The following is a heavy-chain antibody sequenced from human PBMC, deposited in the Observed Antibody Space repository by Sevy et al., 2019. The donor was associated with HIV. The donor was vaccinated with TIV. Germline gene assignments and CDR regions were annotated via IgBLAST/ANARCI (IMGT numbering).Heavy chain of an antibody. Sequence: GGSLRLSCAASGFTFSDYYMSWIRQAPGKGLEWISYISGSDGAIYYADSVKGRFSISRDNAKNSLYLQLTSLRPEDTAVYYCARDHVKDGDLGDYYYFAMDVWGQGTTVTVSS. D-gene: IGHD4-17*01. J-gene: IGHJ6*02. CDR1: GFTFSDYY. V-gene: IGHV3-11*01. CDR3: ARDHVKDGDLGDYYYFAMDV. CDR2: ISGSDGAI.